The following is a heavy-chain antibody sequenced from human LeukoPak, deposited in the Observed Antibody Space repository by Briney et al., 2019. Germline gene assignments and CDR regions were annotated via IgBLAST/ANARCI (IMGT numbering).Heavy chain of an antibody. CDR2: IFDNGGT. CDR3: ARSLRLYTFDY. V-gene: IGHV4-61*01. Sequence: PSETLSLTCTVSGGSVSSGSYHWSWIRQSPGKGLEWIGYIFDNGGTNYSPSLKSRVTMSVDTSKNQFSLKLSSGTAADTAVYYCARSLRLYTFDYWGQGTPVTVSS. J-gene: IGHJ4*02. CDR1: GGSVSSGSYH.